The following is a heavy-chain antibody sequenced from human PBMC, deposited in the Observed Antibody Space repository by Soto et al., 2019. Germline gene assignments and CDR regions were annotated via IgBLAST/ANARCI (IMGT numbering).Heavy chain of an antibody. D-gene: IGHD1-1*01. CDR3: ARGRYGDY. CDR2: ISAHNGNT. J-gene: IGHJ4*02. Sequence: QVHLVQSGAEVKKPGASVKVSCQGSGYAFTTYGITWVRQAPGQGLEWMGWISAHNGNTNYAQKLQGRVTVTRDTSKSTACMERRSLRYDDTAVYYCARGRYGDYWGQGALVTVSS. CDR1: GYAFTTYG. V-gene: IGHV1-18*01.